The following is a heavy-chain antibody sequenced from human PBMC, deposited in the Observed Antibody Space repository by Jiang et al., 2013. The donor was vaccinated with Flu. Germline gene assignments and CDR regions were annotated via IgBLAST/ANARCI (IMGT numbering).Heavy chain of an antibody. CDR3: ARYRPAPKSSFDL. V-gene: IGHV4-34*01. Sequence: LLKPSETLSLTCAVYGGSFSDYWWSWIRQPPGKGLEWIGEINHSGSTNYYPSFKSRVTISVDTSKSQFSLRLSSVTAADTAVYYCARYRPAPKSSFDLWGRGTLVTVSS. D-gene: IGHD1-14*01. J-gene: IGHJ2*01. CDR1: GGSFSDYW. CDR2: INHSGST.